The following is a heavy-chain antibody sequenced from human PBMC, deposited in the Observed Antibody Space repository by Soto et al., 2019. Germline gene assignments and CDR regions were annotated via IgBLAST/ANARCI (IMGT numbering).Heavy chain of an antibody. Sequence: GASGKVSCKASGGTFSSYAISWVRQAPGQGLEWMGGIIPIFGTANYAQKFQGRVTITADESTGTAYMELSSLRSEDTAVYYCARSQGSGIFYYYYGMDVWGQGTTVTVSS. J-gene: IGHJ6*02. V-gene: IGHV1-69*13. D-gene: IGHD3-10*01. CDR2: IIPIFGTA. CDR1: GGTFSSYA. CDR3: ARSQGSGIFYYYYGMDV.